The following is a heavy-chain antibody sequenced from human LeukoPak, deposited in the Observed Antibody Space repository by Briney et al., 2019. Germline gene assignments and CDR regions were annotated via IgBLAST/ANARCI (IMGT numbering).Heavy chain of an antibody. Sequence: RASVKVSCKASGGTFSSYAISWVRQAPGQGLEWMGGIIPIFGTANYAQKFQGRVTITTDESTSTAYMELSSLRSEDTAVYYCARSLYYYDSSGYYEGYYFDYWGQGALVTVSS. V-gene: IGHV1-69*05. CDR1: GGTFSSYA. J-gene: IGHJ4*02. CDR3: ARSLYYYDSSGYYEGYYFDY. D-gene: IGHD3-22*01. CDR2: IIPIFGTA.